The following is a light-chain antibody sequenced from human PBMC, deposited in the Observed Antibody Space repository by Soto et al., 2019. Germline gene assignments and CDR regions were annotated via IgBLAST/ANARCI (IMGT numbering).Light chain of an antibody. J-gene: IGKJ5*01. CDR1: QSVSSSY. V-gene: IGKV3-20*01. CDR2: GAS. Sequence: EIVLTQSPGTLSLSPGEKANLSCRASQSVSSSYLTWYQQKTGQAPRLLIYGASSRATGIPDRISGSGFGTDFTLTIIRLEPEDFAVYYCQQYGSSSITFGQGTRLEIK. CDR3: QQYGSSSIT.